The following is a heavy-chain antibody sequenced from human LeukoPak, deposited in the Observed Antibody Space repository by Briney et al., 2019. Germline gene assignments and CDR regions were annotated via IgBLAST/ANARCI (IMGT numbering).Heavy chain of an antibody. CDR1: GFSFSNYA. J-gene: IGHJ4*02. CDR2: IRGNGGGT. V-gene: IGHV3-23*01. D-gene: IGHD2-21*02. Sequence: GGSLRLSCAASGFSFSNYAMNWVRQAPGKGLEWVSSIRGNGGGTYYAASVKGRFIISRDNSKNTLYLQMTSLRAEDTAVYYCARGAYQIVVVTAPTYWGQGTLVTVSS. CDR3: ARGAYQIVVVTAPTY.